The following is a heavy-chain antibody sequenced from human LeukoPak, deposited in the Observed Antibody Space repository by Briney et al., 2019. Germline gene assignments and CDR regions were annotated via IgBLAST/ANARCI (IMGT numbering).Heavy chain of an antibody. D-gene: IGHD1-26*01. Sequence: SETLSLTCTVPGGSISSYYWSWIRQPPGKGLEWIGYIYYSGSTNYNPSLKSRVTISVDTSKNQFSLKLSSVTAADTAVYYCARPRGVSEYEGAFDMWGQGTMVTVSS. CDR3: ARPRGVSEYEGAFDM. CDR1: GGSISSYY. V-gene: IGHV4-59*08. J-gene: IGHJ3*02. CDR2: IYYSGST.